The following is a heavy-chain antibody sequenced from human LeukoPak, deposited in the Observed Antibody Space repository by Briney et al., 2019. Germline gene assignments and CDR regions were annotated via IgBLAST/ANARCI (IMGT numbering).Heavy chain of an antibody. D-gene: IGHD2-15*01. V-gene: IGHV4-59*01. Sequence: PSETLSLTCTVSGGSISSYYWSWIRQPPGKGPERIGYIYYSGSTNYNPSLKSRVTISVDTSKDQFSLKLSSVTAADTAVYYCARENCSGGSCYVGWFDPWGQGTLVTVSS. CDR1: GGSISSYY. J-gene: IGHJ5*02. CDR3: ARENCSGGSCYVGWFDP. CDR2: IYYSGST.